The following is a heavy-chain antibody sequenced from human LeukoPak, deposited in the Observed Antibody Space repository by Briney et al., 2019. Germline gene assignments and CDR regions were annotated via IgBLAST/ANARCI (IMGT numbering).Heavy chain of an antibody. V-gene: IGHV1-46*01. CDR3: AKDNWVGATAWWFDP. CDR2: INPSGSST. J-gene: IGHJ5*02. CDR1: GYTFTSYY. D-gene: IGHD1-26*01. Sequence: ASVKVSCKASGYTFTSYYMHWVRQPPGPGLEWMGLINPSGSSTSYAQKFQGRLSLTRDMSTNTDYMELSSLRSEATAVYYCAKDNWVGATAWWFDPWGQGTLVTVSS.